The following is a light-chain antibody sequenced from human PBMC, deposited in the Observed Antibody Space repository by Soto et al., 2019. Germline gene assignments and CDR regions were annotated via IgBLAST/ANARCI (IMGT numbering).Light chain of an antibody. CDR2: SNN. J-gene: IGLJ2*01. Sequence: QSVLTQPPSASGTPGQRVTISCSGGRSNIGSNTVNWYQQVTGTAPKFLMYSNNQRPSGVPDRFSGSKSGTSASLAISGLQAEDEADYYCASWDDSLNGLVFGGGTKLTVL. CDR1: RSNIGSNT. CDR3: ASWDDSLNGLV. V-gene: IGLV1-44*01.